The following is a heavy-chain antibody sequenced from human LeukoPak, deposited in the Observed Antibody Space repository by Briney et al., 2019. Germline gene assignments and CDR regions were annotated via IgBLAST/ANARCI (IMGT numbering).Heavy chain of an antibody. V-gene: IGHV1-2*02. Sequence: ASVKVSCKASGYTFTGYYMHWVRQAPGQGLEWMGWINPNSGSTNYAQKFQGRVTMTRDTSISTAYMELSRLRSDDTAVYYCARGTYSSGPNDYWGQGTLVTVSS. D-gene: IGHD6-19*01. CDR1: GYTFTGYY. CDR2: INPNSGST. J-gene: IGHJ4*02. CDR3: ARGTYSSGPNDY.